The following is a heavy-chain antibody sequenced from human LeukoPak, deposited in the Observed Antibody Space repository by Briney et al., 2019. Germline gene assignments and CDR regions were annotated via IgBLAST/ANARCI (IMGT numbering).Heavy chain of an antibody. V-gene: IGHV3-23*01. D-gene: IGHD2-8*01. J-gene: IGHJ4*02. CDR3: AKDTSIGKYCTSGVCSPFDY. CDR1: GFTFSSYA. CDR2: ISGSGGST. Sequence: GGSLRLSCAASGFTFSSYAMSWVRQAPGKGLEWASAISGSGGSTYYADSVKGRFTISRDNSKNTLYLHVNSLRAEDTAVYYCAKDTSIGKYCTSGVCSPFDYWGQGTLVTVSS.